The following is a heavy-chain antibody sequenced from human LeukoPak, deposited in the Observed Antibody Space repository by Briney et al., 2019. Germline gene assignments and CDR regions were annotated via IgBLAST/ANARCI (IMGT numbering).Heavy chain of an antibody. V-gene: IGHV1-18*01. D-gene: IGHD2/OR15-2a*01. CDR2: ISAYSGHT. CDR1: GYTFTIYG. Sequence: WASVKVSCKASGYTFTIYGITWVRQAPGQGLEWMGWISAYSGHTNYAQKLQGRITMTTDTSTTTAYMELMSLRSDDTAVYYCARRIIRSSGLYGLNVWGQGTTVTVSS. CDR3: ARRIIRSSGLYGLNV. J-gene: IGHJ6*02.